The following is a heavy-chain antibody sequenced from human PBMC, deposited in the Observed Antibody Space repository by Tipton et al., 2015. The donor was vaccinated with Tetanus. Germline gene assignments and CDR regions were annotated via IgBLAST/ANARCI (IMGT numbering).Heavy chain of an antibody. CDR2: IYYSGST. CDR3: ARQAGYSYGPDY. CDR1: GGSISSYY. Sequence: TLSLTCTVSGGSISSYYWSWIRQPPGKGLEWIGYIYYSGSTNYNPSLKSRVTISVDTSKNQFSLKLSSVTAADTAVYYCARQAGYSYGPDYWGQGTLVTVSS. J-gene: IGHJ4*02. V-gene: IGHV4-59*08. D-gene: IGHD5-18*01.